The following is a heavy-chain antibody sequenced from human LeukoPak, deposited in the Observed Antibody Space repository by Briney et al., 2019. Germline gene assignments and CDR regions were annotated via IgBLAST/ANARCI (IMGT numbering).Heavy chain of an antibody. Sequence: SETLSLTCAVYGGSFSGYYWSWIRQPPGKGLEWIGSIYYSGSTYYNPSLKSRVTISVDTSKNQFSLKLSSVTAADTAVYYCARLITGKSYFDYWGQGTLVTVSS. J-gene: IGHJ4*02. CDR2: IYYSGST. V-gene: IGHV4-34*01. CDR1: GGSFSGYY. D-gene: IGHD2-8*02. CDR3: ARLITGKSYFDY.